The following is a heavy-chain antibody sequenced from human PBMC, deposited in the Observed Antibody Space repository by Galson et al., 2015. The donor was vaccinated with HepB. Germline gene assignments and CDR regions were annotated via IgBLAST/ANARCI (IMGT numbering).Heavy chain of an antibody. CDR3: ASSLYSGSQASFDY. Sequence: ETLSLTCAVYGGSFSGYYWSWIRQPPGKGLEWIGEINHSGSTNYNPSPKSRVTISVDTSKNQFSLKLSSVTAADTAVYYCASSLYSGSQASFDYWGQGTLVTVSS. D-gene: IGHD1-26*01. CDR2: INHSGST. CDR1: GGSFSGYY. J-gene: IGHJ4*02. V-gene: IGHV4-34*01.